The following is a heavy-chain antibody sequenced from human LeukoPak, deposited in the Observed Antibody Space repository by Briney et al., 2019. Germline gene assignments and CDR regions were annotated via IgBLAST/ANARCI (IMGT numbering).Heavy chain of an antibody. CDR1: GYTFTSYY. V-gene: IGHV1-46*01. J-gene: IGHJ2*01. CDR2: INPSGGST. Sequence: ASVKVSCKASGYTFTSYYMHWVRQAPGQGLEWMGIINPSGGSTSYAQKFQGRVTMTRDTSTSTVYMELSSLRSEDTAVYYCARESPEQWLVHTYGRYWYFDLWGRGTLVTVSS. D-gene: IGHD6-19*01. CDR3: ARESPEQWLVHTYGRYWYFDL.